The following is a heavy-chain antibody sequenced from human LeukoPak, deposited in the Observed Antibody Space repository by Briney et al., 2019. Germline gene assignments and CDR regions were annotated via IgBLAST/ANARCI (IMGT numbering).Heavy chain of an antibody. D-gene: IGHD3-10*01. J-gene: IGHJ4*02. CDR3: ARSGIIRGVIPHFDD. V-gene: IGHV3-7*01. Sequence: GGSLRLSCADSGYTFSSYWMSWVRQAPGKGLEWVVIIKEDGSEKYYVDSVKGRFTISRDNAKNSLYLQMNSLRAEDTAVYYCARSGIIRGVIPHFDDWGQGTLVTVSS. CDR1: GYTFSSYW. CDR2: IKEDGSEK.